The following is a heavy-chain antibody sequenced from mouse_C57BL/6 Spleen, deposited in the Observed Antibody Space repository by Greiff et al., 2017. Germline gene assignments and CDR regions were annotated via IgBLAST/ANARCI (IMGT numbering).Heavy chain of an antibody. Sequence: QVHVKQPGAELVKPGASVKLSCKASGYTFTSYWMHWVKQRPGQGLEWIGMIHPNSGSTNYNEKFKSKATLTVDKSSSTAYMQLSSLTSEDSAVYYCARSDTTVVGYWGQGTTLTVSS. CDR3: ARSDTTVVGY. J-gene: IGHJ2*01. CDR1: GYTFTSYW. CDR2: IHPNSGST. V-gene: IGHV1-64*01. D-gene: IGHD1-1*01.